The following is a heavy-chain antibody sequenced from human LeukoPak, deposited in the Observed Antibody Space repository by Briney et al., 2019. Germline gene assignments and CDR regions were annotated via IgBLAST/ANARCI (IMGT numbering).Heavy chain of an antibody. V-gene: IGHV1-46*01. CDR2: INPSGGST. CDR3: ASRARGYSYGPSAFDI. D-gene: IGHD5-18*01. J-gene: IGHJ3*02. CDR1: GYTFASYY. Sequence: ASVKVSFKASGYTFASYYMHWVRQAPGQGLEWMGIINPSGGSTSYAQKFQGRVTMTRDMSTSTVYMELSSLRSEDTAVYYCASRARGYSYGPSAFDIWGQGTMVTVSS.